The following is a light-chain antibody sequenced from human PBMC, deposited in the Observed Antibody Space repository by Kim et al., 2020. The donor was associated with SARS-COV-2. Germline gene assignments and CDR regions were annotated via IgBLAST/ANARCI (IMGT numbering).Light chain of an antibody. V-gene: IGLV2-14*01. Sequence: QSALTQPASVSGSPGQSITISCTGTSSDVGSTNYVSWYQQHPGKAPKLMIYDVSNRPSGVSNRFYGYKSGNTASLTISGLQAEDEADYYCSSYTTTSTLVFGTGTKVTVL. CDR1: SSDVGSTNY. CDR2: DVS. CDR3: SSYTTTSTLV. J-gene: IGLJ1*01.